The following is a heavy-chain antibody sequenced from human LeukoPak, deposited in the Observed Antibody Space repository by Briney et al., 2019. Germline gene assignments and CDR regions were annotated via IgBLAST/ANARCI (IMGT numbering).Heavy chain of an antibody. CDR1: GFTFDDYG. D-gene: IGHD1-1*01. CDR3: ARDRQRNGAFDI. J-gene: IGHJ3*02. Sequence: GGSLRLSCAASGFTFDDYGMSWVRQGPGKGLEWVSGINWKGISTGYADSVKGRFTISRDNAKNSLYLQMNSLRAEDTALYYCARDRQRNGAFDIWGQGTMVTVSS. V-gene: IGHV3-20*04. CDR2: INWKGIST.